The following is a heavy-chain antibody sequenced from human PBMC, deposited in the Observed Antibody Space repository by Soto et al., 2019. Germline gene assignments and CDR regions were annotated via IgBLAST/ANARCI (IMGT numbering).Heavy chain of an antibody. CDR2: VSHDGRNT. CDR3: ARGGRQWLVTSDFNY. CDR1: GFTFSDYA. D-gene: IGHD6-19*01. Sequence: VQLVESGGGVVQPGRSLRLSCAASGFTFSDYAMHWVRQAPGKGLEWVAVVSHDGRNTHYADSVKGRFTISRDSSKNTVSLEMTSLRAEDTAVYYGARGGRQWLVTSDFNYWGQGALVTVSS. V-gene: IGHV3-30*03. J-gene: IGHJ4*02.